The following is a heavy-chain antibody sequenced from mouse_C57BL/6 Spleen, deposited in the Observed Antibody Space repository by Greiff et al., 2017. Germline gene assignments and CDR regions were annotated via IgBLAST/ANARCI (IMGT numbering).Heavy chain of an antibody. Sequence: EVKVVESGGGLVKPGGSLKLSCAASGFTFSSYAMSWVRQTPEKRLEWVATISDGGSYTYYPDNVKGRFTISRDNAKNNLYLQMSHLKSVDTAMYYCARDATVVATGWIDYWGQGTLVTVSA. CDR2: ISDGGSYT. D-gene: IGHD1-1*01. CDR1: GFTFSSYA. J-gene: IGHJ3*01. V-gene: IGHV5-4*03. CDR3: ARDATVVATGWIDY.